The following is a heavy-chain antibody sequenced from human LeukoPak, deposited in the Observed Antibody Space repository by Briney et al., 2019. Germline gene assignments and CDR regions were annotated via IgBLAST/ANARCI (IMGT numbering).Heavy chain of an antibody. D-gene: IGHD5-12*01. CDR2: MNPNSGNA. V-gene: IGHV1-8*01. CDR3: ARAQLGWLRSYNWFDP. Sequence: ASVKVSCKASGYTFTSCDINWVRQATGQGLEWMGWMNPNSGNAGYAQKFQGRVTMTRNTSISTAYMELSSLRSEDTAVYYCARAQLGWLRSYNWFDPWGQGTLVTVSS. J-gene: IGHJ5*02. CDR1: GYTFTSCD.